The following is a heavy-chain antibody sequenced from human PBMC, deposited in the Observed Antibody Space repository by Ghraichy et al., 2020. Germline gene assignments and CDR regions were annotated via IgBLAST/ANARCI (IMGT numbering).Heavy chain of an antibody. D-gene: IGHD2/OR15-2a*01. J-gene: IGHJ5*02. CDR2: IYYSGST. CDR3: ARLTVRPGINDWFDP. CDR1: GGSISSSSYY. V-gene: IGHV4-39*01. Sequence: SETLSLTCTVSGGSISSSSYYWGWIRQPPGKGLEWIGSIYYSGSTYYNPSLKSRVTISVDTSKNQFSLKLSSVTAADTAVYYCARLTVRPGINDWFDPWGQGTLVTVSS.